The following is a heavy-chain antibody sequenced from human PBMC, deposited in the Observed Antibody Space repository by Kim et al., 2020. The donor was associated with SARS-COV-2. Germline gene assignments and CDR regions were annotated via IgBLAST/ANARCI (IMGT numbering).Heavy chain of an antibody. CDR3: AKNSGWDFDY. D-gene: IGHD6-19*01. V-gene: IGHV3-23*01. CDR2: ISDSGTT. CDR1: GFTFSTHH. Sequence: GGSLRLSCAASGFTFSTHHMSWVRQAPGKGLDWVSTISDSGTTYYADSVKGRFIISRDNSKSTLYLQMNNLRVDDAAVYYCAKNSGWDFDYWGQGTLVTVSS. J-gene: IGHJ4*02.